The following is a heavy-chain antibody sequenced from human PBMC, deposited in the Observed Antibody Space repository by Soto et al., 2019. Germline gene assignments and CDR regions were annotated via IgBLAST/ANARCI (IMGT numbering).Heavy chain of an antibody. CDR1: GFTFSSYA. J-gene: IGHJ6*02. V-gene: IGHV3-30-3*01. Sequence: LRLSCAASGFTFSSYAMHWVRQAPGKGLEWVAVISYDGSNKYYADSVKGRFTISRDNSKNTLYLQMNSLRAEDTAVYYCARDGGRVLRYFDWTFGDLDVWGQGTTVTVSS. CDR2: ISYDGSNK. D-gene: IGHD3-9*01. CDR3: ARDGGRVLRYFDWTFGDLDV.